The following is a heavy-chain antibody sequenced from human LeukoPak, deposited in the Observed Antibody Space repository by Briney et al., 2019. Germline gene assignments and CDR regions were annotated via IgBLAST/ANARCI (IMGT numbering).Heavy chain of an antibody. J-gene: IGHJ4*02. D-gene: IGHD3-22*01. V-gene: IGHV1-69*02. CDR3: ASLSYDSSGYWNPGFDY. Sequence: GASVKVSCKASGGTFSSYTISWVRQAPGQGLEWMGRIIPILGIANYAQEFQGRVTITADKSTSTAYMELSSLRSEDTAVYYCASLSYDSSGYWNPGFDYWGQGTLVTVSS. CDR1: GGTFSSYT. CDR2: IIPILGIA.